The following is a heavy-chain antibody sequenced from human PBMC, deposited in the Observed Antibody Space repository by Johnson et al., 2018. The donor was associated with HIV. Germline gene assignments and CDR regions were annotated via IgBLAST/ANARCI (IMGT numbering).Heavy chain of an antibody. CDR2: ISYDGSYR. D-gene: IGHD5-18*01. Sequence: VQLVESGGGVVQPGRSLRLSCAASGFTFSSCGMHWVRQAPGKGLEWVAVISYDGSYRYYADSVKGRFTISRDNSKNTLYLQMNSLRAEETAVYYCAKGLDTAMVRDAFDIWGQGTMVTVSS. CDR1: GFTFSSCG. V-gene: IGHV3-30*18. CDR3: AKGLDTAMVRDAFDI. J-gene: IGHJ3*02.